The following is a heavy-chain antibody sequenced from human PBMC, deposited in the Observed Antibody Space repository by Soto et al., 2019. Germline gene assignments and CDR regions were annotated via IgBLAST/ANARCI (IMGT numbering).Heavy chain of an antibody. CDR1: CGSISSRGYS. J-gene: IGHJ5*01. V-gene: IGHV4-39*01. CDR3: ATSNWFDS. CDR2: IYYSGST. Sequence: SETLSLTCAVSCGSISSRGYSWGWIRQPPGKGLEWIGTIYYSGSTYYNPSLKSRVTISVDTSKNQFSLKLSSVTAADTAVYYCATSNWFDSWGQGTLVTVSS.